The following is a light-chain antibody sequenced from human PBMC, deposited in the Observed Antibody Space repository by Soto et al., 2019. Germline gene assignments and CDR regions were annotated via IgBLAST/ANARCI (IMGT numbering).Light chain of an antibody. V-gene: IGLV2-14*01. CDR3: SSYTTSNTLL. J-gene: IGLJ3*02. Sequence: QSVLTQPVSVSGSPGQSITISCTGSSSDVGAYDHVSWYQQPPGKAPKPLIYDVSKRPSGVSYRFSGSKSGNTASLTISGLQADDEADYYCSSYTTSNTLLFGGGTKVT. CDR2: DVS. CDR1: SSDVGAYDH.